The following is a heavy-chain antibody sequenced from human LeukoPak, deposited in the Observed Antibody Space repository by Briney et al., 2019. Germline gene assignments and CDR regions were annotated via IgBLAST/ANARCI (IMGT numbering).Heavy chain of an antibody. CDR1: GYSISNGYY. J-gene: IGHJ4*02. CDR3: ARSRWLQLGIDY. D-gene: IGHD5-24*01. CDR2: IYYSGST. V-gene: IGHV4-59*01. Sequence: SETLSLTCTVSGYSISNGYYWSWIRQPPGKGLEWIGYIYYSGSTNYNPSLKSRVTISVDTSKNQFSLKLSSVTAADTAVYYCARSRWLQLGIDYWGQGTLVTVSS.